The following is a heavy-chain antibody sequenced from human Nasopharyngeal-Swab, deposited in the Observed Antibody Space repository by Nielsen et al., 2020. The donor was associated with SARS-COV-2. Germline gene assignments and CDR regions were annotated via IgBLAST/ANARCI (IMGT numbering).Heavy chain of an antibody. D-gene: IGHD5-12*01. Sequence: GESLKISCATSGFTFSPYTMTWVRQAPGKGLQWISYITSGNSVQYADSVRGRFTISRDNAKNSLYLQMNSLTAEDTAVYYCARERGGGYGDHWGQGTLVTVSS. CDR2: ITSGNSV. J-gene: IGHJ4*02. V-gene: IGHV3-48*04. CDR1: GFTFSPYT. CDR3: ARERGGGYGDH.